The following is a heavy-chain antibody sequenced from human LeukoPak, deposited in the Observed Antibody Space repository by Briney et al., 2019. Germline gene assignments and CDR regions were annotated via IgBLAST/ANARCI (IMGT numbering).Heavy chain of an antibody. CDR3: AKMNVLTGYYTPNFDF. Sequence: QPGRSLRLSCAATGLTFSIYAMSWVRQAPRKGLEWVSVVSGSGSSTDYADSVKGRFTISRDNSKNALYLQMSSLSAEDTPVYYCAKMNVLTGYYTPNFDFWGQGTLVTVSS. CDR2: VSGSGSST. CDR1: GLTFSIYA. D-gene: IGHD3-9*01. J-gene: IGHJ4*02. V-gene: IGHV3-23*01.